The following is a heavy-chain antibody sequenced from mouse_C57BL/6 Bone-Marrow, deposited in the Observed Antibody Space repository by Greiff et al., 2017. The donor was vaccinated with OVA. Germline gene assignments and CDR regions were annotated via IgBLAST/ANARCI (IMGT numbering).Heavy chain of an antibody. CDR3: ARGILIYYDGSDWYFDV. CDR1: GYTFTGYW. CDR2: ILPGSGST. Sequence: QVHVKQSGAELMKPGASVKLSCKATGYTFTGYWIEWVKQRPGHGLEWIGEILPGSGSTNYNEKFKGKATFTADTSSNTAYMQLSSLTTEDSAIYSCARGILIYYDGSDWYFDVWGTGTTVTVSS. V-gene: IGHV1-9*01. D-gene: IGHD1-1*01. J-gene: IGHJ1*03.